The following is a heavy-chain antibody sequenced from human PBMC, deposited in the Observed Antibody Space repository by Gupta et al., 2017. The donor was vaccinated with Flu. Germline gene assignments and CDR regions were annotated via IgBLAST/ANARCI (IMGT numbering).Heavy chain of an antibody. J-gene: IGHJ4*02. Sequence: EVQLVEAGGGWVQPGGSMRLSCAASGFSFSTYSMNWVRQAPGKGLEWVSYISSGSGSTIFYADSVKGRFTISRDNAKNSLYLKMDSLRDEDTAAYYCVAGKATYYRDSAWHDMATDWGQGNLVTVSS. V-gene: IGHV3-48*02. CDR1: GFSFSTYS. CDR3: VAGKATYYRDSAWHDMATD. D-gene: IGHD3-10*01. CDR2: ISSGSGSTI.